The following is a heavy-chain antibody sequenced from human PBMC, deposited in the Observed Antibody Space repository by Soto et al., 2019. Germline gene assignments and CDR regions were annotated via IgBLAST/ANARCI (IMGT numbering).Heavy chain of an antibody. Sequence: SETLSLTCTVSGGSISSGGYYWSWIRQHPGKGLEWIGYIYDSGNTFYNPSLKSRVTISVDTSKNQFSLKLSSVTAADTAVYYCARGLSPYDSSGQDYWGQGTLVTVSS. J-gene: IGHJ4*02. CDR2: IYDSGNT. D-gene: IGHD3-22*01. CDR3: ARGLSPYDSSGQDY. CDR1: GGSISSGGYY. V-gene: IGHV4-31*03.